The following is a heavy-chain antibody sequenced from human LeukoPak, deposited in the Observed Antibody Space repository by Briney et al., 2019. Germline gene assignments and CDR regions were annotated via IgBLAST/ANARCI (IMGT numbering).Heavy chain of an antibody. CDR3: ARGSKLWFGETYYYYYGMDV. Sequence: ASVKVSCKASGYTFTSYAMNWVRQAPGQGLEWMGWINTNTGNPTYAQGFTGRFVFSLDTSVSTAYLQISSLKAEDTAVYYCARGSKLWFGETYYYYYGMDVWGQGTTVTVSS. CDR1: GYTFTSYA. CDR2: INTNTGNP. V-gene: IGHV7-4-1*02. J-gene: IGHJ6*02. D-gene: IGHD3-10*01.